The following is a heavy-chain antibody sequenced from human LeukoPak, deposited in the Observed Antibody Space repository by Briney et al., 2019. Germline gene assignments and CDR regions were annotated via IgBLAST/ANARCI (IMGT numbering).Heavy chain of an antibody. CDR1: GFTFGDYA. CDR3: TRAGSYYDFWSGI. V-gene: IGHV3-49*04. Sequence: GGSLRLSCTASGFTFGDYAMSWVRQAPGKGLEWVGFIRSKAYGGTTEYAASVKGRFTISRDDSKSIAYLQMNSLKTEDTAVYYCTRAGSYYDFWSGIWGQGTLVTVSS. D-gene: IGHD3-3*01. CDR2: IRSKAYGGTT. J-gene: IGHJ4*02.